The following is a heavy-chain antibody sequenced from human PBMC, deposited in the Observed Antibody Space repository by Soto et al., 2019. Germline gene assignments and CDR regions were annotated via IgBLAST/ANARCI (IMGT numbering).Heavy chain of an antibody. D-gene: IGHD4-4*01. CDR2: IVVGAGNT. V-gene: IGHV1-58*01. Sequence: QMQVVQSGPEVKKPGTSVKVSCKASGFTFSNSAVQWVRQARGQRLEWMGWIVVGAGNTNYAQELQERLTITRDMYTNTAYMELSSLRFEDTAVYYCVEGGSNRGYYYYGMDVWGQGTTVTVSS. CDR3: VEGGSNRGYYYYGMDV. J-gene: IGHJ6*02. CDR1: GFTFSNSA.